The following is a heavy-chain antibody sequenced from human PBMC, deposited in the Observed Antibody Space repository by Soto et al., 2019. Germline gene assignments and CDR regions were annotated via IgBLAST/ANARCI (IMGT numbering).Heavy chain of an antibody. CDR1: GYSFTSYW. D-gene: IGHD6-6*01. CDR3: ARLVGGIAARNYYYYGMDV. J-gene: IGHJ6*02. V-gene: IGHV5-51*01. Sequence: GESLKISCKGSGYSFTSYWIGWVRQMPGKGLEWMGIIYPGDSDTRYSPSFQGQVTISADKSISTAYLQWSSLKASDTAMYYCARLVGGIAARNYYYYGMDVWGQGTTVTVSS. CDR2: IYPGDSDT.